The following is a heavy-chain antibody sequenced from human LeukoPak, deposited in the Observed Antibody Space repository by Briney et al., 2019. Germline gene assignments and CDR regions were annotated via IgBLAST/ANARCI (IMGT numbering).Heavy chain of an antibody. J-gene: IGHJ4*01. CDR3: AKAPVTSCRGAFCXPFDX. CDR1: GFSFSSYA. D-gene: IGHD2-15*01. Sequence: PGGSLRLSCATSGFSFSSYAMSWVRQAPGKGLEWVSAMSSSDDGRYYAASVRGRFTISRDTSRSTLYLQMNSLRAEDAAVYYCAKAPVTSCRGAFCXPFDXWXXXTLVTVS. V-gene: IGHV3-23*01. CDR2: MSSSDDGR.